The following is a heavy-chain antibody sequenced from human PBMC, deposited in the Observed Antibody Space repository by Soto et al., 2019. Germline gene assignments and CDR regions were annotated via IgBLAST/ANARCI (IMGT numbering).Heavy chain of an antibody. CDR2: IYYSGST. D-gene: IGHD1-26*01. J-gene: IGHJ6*02. CDR3: ARERGRFVFRGMDV. CDR1: GGSISSGGYY. Sequence: QVQLQESGPGLVKPSQTLSLTCTVSGGSISSGGYYWSWIRQHPGKGLEWIGYIYYSGSTYYNPSLKSRVTISVDTSKNQFSLKLSYVTAADTAVYYCARERGRFVFRGMDVWGQGTTVTVSS. V-gene: IGHV4-31*03.